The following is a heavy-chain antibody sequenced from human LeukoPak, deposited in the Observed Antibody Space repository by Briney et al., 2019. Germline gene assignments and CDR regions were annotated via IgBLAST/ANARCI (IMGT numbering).Heavy chain of an antibody. CDR3: ARRVAATISFDY. CDR1: GGSISSSNHF. D-gene: IGHD5-12*01. CDR2: IYHAGST. J-gene: IGHJ4*02. V-gene: IGHV4-39*01. Sequence: SETLSLTCTVSGGSISSSNHFWGWIRQPPGKGLEWIGSIYHAGSTYQNSSLKSRVTISVDTSKNQFSLKLSSVTAADTAVYYCARRVAATISFDYWGQGILVTVSS.